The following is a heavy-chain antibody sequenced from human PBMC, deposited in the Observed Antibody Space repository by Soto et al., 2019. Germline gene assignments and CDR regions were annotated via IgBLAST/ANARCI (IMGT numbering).Heavy chain of an antibody. J-gene: IGHJ4*02. CDR2: IYPGDSDT. D-gene: IGHD2-2*01. CDR1: GYSFTSYW. V-gene: IGHV5-51*01. Sequence: GESLKISCKCSGYSFTSYWIALVRQMPGKGLEWMGIIYPGDSDTRYSPSFQGQVTISADKSISTAYLQWSSLKASDTAMYYCARHNLYCSSTSCYAFHFDYWGQGTLVTVSS. CDR3: ARHNLYCSSTSCYAFHFDY.